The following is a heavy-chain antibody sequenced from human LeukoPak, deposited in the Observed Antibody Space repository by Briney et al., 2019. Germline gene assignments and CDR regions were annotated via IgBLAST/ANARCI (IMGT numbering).Heavy chain of an antibody. J-gene: IGHJ4*02. Sequence: GGSLRLSCAASGFTFRSTVMTCVRQAPGKGLQWVSTISPDGAYIYYADSLRGRFTMSRDNSKNTLYLQMTSLRVEDTAIYYCVKRFLESIVSEQWGQGTLVTVSS. D-gene: IGHD3-3*01. V-gene: IGHV3-23*01. CDR3: VKRFLESIVSEQ. CDR2: ISPDGAYI. CDR1: GFTFRSTV.